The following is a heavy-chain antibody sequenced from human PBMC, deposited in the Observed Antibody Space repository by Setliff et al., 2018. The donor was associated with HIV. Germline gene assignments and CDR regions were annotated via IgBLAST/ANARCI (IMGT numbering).Heavy chain of an antibody. CDR1: GYLFTGYY. J-gene: IGHJ3*01. CDR2: ISGYNGNT. Sequence: ASVKVSCKASGYLFTGYYMHWVRQAPGQGLEWMGWISGYNGNTKYVQKFQGRVTMTTDTSTSTVYMELRSLRSDDTAVYYCARVPYRSAWFSGGHDAFDVWGQGTMVTVSS. V-gene: IGHV1-18*04. CDR3: ARVPYRSAWFSGGHDAFDV. D-gene: IGHD6-19*01.